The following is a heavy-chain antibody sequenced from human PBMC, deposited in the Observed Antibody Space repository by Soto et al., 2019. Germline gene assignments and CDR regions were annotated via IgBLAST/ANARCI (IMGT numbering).Heavy chain of an antibody. D-gene: IGHD6-6*01. CDR3: ARGRLEYSRLYYYYYYMDV. V-gene: IGHV3-23*01. Sequence: PGGSLRLSCAASGFTFTSYAMSWVRQAPGKGLEWVSTISGTGGSTYYPDSVKGRFTISRDNSKNTLYLQMNSLRAEDTAVYYCARGRLEYSRLYYYYYYMDVWGKGTTVTVSS. CDR2: ISGTGGST. CDR1: GFTFTSYA. J-gene: IGHJ6*03.